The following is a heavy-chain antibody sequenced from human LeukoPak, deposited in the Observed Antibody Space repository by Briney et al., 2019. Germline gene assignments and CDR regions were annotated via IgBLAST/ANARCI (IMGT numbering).Heavy chain of an antibody. D-gene: IGHD2-21*01. CDR2: ISSSGSTI. CDR3: AKDFRIGYSAHFDY. CDR1: GFTFSDYY. J-gene: IGHJ4*02. V-gene: IGHV3-11*01. Sequence: GGSLRLSCAASGFTFSDYYMSWIRQAPGKGLEWVSYISSSGSTIYYADSVKGRFTISRDNAKNSLYLQMNSLRAEDTAVYYCAKDFRIGYSAHFDYWGQGALVTVSS.